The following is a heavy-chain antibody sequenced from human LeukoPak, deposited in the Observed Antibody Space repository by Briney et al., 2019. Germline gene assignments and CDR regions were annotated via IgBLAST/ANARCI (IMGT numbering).Heavy chain of an antibody. CDR2: IYYSGST. J-gene: IGHJ4*02. V-gene: IGHV4-39*01. CDR3: ARRDIVLMVY. CDR1: GGSLSSSSYY. D-gene: IGHD2-8*01. Sequence: SETLSLTCTVSGGSLSSSSYYWGWIRQPPGKGLEGIGSIYYSGSTYYNPSLKSRVTISVDTSKNQFSLKLSSVTAADTAVYYCARRDIVLMVYWGQGTLVTVSS.